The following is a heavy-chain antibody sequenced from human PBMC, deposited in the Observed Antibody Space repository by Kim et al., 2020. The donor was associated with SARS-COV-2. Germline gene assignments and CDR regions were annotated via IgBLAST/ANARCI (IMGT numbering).Heavy chain of an antibody. Sequence: GGSLRLSCAASGFTFSSYSMNWVRQAPGKGLEWVSSISSSSSYIYYADSVKGRFTISRDNAKNSLYLQMNSLRAEDTAVYYCARMYQEVLLWFGELGRAFDIWGQGTMVTVSS. CDR2: ISSSSSYI. CDR3: ARMYQEVLLWFGELGRAFDI. CDR1: GFTFSSYS. D-gene: IGHD3-10*01. V-gene: IGHV3-21*01. J-gene: IGHJ3*02.